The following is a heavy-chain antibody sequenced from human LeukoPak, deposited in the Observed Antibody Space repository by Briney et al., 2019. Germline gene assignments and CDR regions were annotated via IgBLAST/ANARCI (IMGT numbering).Heavy chain of an antibody. D-gene: IGHD6-19*01. CDR2: INPNSGGT. CDR3: ARGGSSGWYALVYYYYYMDV. J-gene: IGHJ6*03. Sequence: ASVKVSCKASGYTFTSYGISWVRQAPGQGVEWMGWINPNSGGTNYAQKFQGRVTMTRGTSISTAYMELSRLRSDDTAVYYCARGGSSGWYALVYYYYYMDVWGKGTTVTISS. CDR1: GYTFTSYG. V-gene: IGHV1-2*02.